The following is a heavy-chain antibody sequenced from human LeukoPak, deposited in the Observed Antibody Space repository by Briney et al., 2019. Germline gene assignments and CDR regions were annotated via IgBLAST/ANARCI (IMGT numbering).Heavy chain of an antibody. D-gene: IGHD6-19*01. CDR3: ARLVAGPNWFDP. J-gene: IGHJ5*02. Sequence: ASVKVSCKASGYTFTGYYMHWVRQAPGQGLEWMGWINPNSGSTNYAQKFQGRVTMTRDTSISTAYLQWSSLKASDTAMYYCARLVAGPNWFDPWGQGTLVTVSS. CDR2: INPNSGST. V-gene: IGHV1-2*02. CDR1: GYTFTGYY.